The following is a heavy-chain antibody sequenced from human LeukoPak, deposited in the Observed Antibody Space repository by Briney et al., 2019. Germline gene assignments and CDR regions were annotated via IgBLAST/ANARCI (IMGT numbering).Heavy chain of an antibody. CDR2: IDNIGST. CDR1: GGSISSSSYN. V-gene: IGHV4-39*01. D-gene: IGHD4-11*01. J-gene: IGHJ4*02. CDR3: ANPPTVTSFHY. Sequence: SETLSLTCTVSGGSISSSSYNWAWIRQPPGKGLEWIGNIDNIGSTYYNPSLQSRVIISVDKSKDQLSLKLNSVTATDTAIYYCANPPTVTSFHYWGQGTLVTVSS.